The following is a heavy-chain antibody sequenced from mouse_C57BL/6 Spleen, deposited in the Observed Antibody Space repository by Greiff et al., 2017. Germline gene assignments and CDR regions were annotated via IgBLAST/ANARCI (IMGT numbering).Heavy chain of an antibody. CDR1: GFTFSNYW. J-gene: IGHJ1*03. V-gene: IGHV6-3*01. Sequence: EVHLVESGGGLVQPGGSMKLSCVASGFTFSNYWMNWVRQSPEKGLEWVAQIRLKSDNYATHYAESVQGRFTISRDDSKSSVYLQMNNLRAEDTGIYYCTEFDWYFDVWGTGTTVTVSS. CDR2: IRLKSDNYAT. CDR3: TEFDWYFDV.